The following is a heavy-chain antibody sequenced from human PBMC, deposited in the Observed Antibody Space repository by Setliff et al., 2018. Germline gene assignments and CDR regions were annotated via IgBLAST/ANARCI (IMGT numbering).Heavy chain of an antibody. D-gene: IGHD1-1*01. CDR2: INQDGTGI. V-gene: IGHV3-7*01. CDR1: GFTFSSLW. CDR3: ARDGHNVYYFDY. Sequence: GGFLRLSCAASGFTFSSLWMSWVRQAPGKGPEWVANINQDGTGIYYADSVKGRFTISRDNAKKSLYMEMNSLRAEDTAVYYCARDGHNVYYFDYWGLGTLVTVSS. J-gene: IGHJ4*02.